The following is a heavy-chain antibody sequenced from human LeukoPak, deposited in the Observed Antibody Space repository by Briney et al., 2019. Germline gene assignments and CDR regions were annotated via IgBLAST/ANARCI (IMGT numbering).Heavy chain of an antibody. V-gene: IGHV3-21*01. CDR1: GFIFSNSN. D-gene: IGHD7-27*01. CDR3: ARRTGDCFDY. CDR2: IGSSSSYI. Sequence: GGSLRLSCAASGFIFSNSNINWVRQAPGKGLEWVSSIGSSSSYISYADSVKGRFTISRDNAKTSLYLQMNSLRAEDTAVYYCARRTGDCFDYWGQGTLVTVSS. J-gene: IGHJ4*02.